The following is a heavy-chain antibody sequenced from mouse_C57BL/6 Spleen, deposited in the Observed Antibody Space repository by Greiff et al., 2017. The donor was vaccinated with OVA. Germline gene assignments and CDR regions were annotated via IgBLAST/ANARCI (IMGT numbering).Heavy chain of an antibody. V-gene: IGHV1-55*01. Sequence: QVQLQQSGAELVKPGASVKMSCKASGYTFTSYWITWVKQRPGQGLEWIGDIYPGSGSTNYNEKFKSKATLTVDTSSSTAYMQLSSLTSEDSAVYYCARSDGYYVGYAMDYWGQGTSVTVSS. CDR1: GYTFTSYW. D-gene: IGHD2-3*01. J-gene: IGHJ4*01. CDR2: IYPGSGST. CDR3: ARSDGYYVGYAMDY.